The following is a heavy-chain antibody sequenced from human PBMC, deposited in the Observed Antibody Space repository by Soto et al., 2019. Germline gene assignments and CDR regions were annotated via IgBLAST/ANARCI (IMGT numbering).Heavy chain of an antibody. D-gene: IGHD3-22*01. CDR1: GDSVSSNSAA. V-gene: IGHV6-1*01. CDR2: TYYRSKWYN. J-gene: IGHJ4*02. CDR3: ARELYYYDSSGYFDY. Sequence: SPTLSLTCAISGDSVSSNSAAWNWIRQSPSRGLEWLGRTYYRSKWYNDYAVSVKSRITINPDTSKNQFSLQLNSVTPEDTAVYYCARELYYYDSSGYFDYWGQGTLVTVSS.